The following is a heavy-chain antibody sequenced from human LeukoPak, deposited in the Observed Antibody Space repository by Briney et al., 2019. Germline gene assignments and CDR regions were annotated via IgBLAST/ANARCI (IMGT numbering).Heavy chain of an antibody. J-gene: IGHJ4*02. Sequence: PGGSLRLSCGASGFTFSSFGMNWVRQAPGKGLEWVSSITPTSSYIYYADSVRGRFTISRDNAKNSLFLQMDSLSAEDTAVYYCVRLRRSSATGGYYYYYDYWGQGILVTVSS. CDR3: VRLRRSSATGGYYYYYDY. D-gene: IGHD3-22*01. V-gene: IGHV3-21*01. CDR2: ITPTSSYI. CDR1: GFTFSSFG.